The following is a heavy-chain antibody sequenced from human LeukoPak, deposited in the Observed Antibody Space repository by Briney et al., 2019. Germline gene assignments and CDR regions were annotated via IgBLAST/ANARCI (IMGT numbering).Heavy chain of an antibody. CDR2: MYYSESA. J-gene: IGHJ6*03. CDR3: ARFPASAEYRHYYHMDV. V-gene: IGHV4-59*01. Sequence: PSETLSLTCTVSGGSISNNFWTWIRQPPGKGLECIGSMYYSESASYNPSLNSRVTVSVDKSKNQISLKLTSVTAADTAVYYCARFPASAEYRHYYHMDVWGKGTTVTVSS. CDR1: GGSISNNF. D-gene: IGHD6-25*01.